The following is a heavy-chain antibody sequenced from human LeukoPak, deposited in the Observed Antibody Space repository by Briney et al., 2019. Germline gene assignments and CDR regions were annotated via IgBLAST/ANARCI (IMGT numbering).Heavy chain of an antibody. D-gene: IGHD2-15*01. CDR2: IYSGGST. V-gene: IGHV3-53*05. CDR1: GFTVSSNY. Sequence: GGSLRLSCAASGFTVSSNYMSWVRQAPGKGLEWVSVIYSGGSTYYADSVKGRFTISRDNAKNSLYLQMNSLRAEDTALYYCAKEYCSGGSCYLDYWGQGTLVTVSS. J-gene: IGHJ4*02. CDR3: AKEYCSGGSCYLDY.